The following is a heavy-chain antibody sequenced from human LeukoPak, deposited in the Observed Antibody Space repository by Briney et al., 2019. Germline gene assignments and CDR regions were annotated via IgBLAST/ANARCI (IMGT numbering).Heavy chain of an antibody. CDR2: ISDTGNT. J-gene: IGHJ4*02. CDR1: GFTFSNYG. V-gene: IGHV3-23*01. D-gene: IGHD2-15*01. CDR3: AKAPVTTCRGAFCYPFDY. Sequence: GGTLRLSCAASGFTFSNYGMSWVRQAPGKGLEWVSAISDTGNTYHADSVKGRFTISRDSSKNTLFLQMNRLRPEDAAVYYCAKAPVTTCRGAFCYPFDYWGLGTLVTVSS.